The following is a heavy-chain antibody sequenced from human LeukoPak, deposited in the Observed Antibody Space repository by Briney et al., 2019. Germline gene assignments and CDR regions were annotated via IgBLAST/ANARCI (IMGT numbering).Heavy chain of an antibody. V-gene: IGHV1-2*02. CDR3: ARDFGYSSSPNWFDP. CDR1: GYTFTGYY. J-gene: IGHJ5*02. Sequence: ASVKVSCKASGYTFTGYYMHWVRQAPGQGLEWMGWINPNSGGTNYAQKFQGRVTMTRDTSISTAYMELSRLRSDDTAVYYCARDFGYSSSPNWFDPWGQGTLVTVSS. CDR2: INPNSGGT. D-gene: IGHD6-13*01.